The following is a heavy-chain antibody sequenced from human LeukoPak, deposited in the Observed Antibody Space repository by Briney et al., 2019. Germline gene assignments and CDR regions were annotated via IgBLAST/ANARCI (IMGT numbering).Heavy chain of an antibody. J-gene: IGHJ5*02. Sequence: GASVKVSCKASGFTFPNSAMQWVRQARGQRLEWIGWIVLGAGNTVYSHKFHDRVTITRDISPNTAYMELSSLKSEDTAVYYCAAQRGASLHDFWSTRLFDPWGQGTLVTVSS. D-gene: IGHD3-3*01. CDR3: AAQRGASLHDFWSTRLFDP. V-gene: IGHV1-58*02. CDR2: IVLGAGNT. CDR1: GFTFPNSA.